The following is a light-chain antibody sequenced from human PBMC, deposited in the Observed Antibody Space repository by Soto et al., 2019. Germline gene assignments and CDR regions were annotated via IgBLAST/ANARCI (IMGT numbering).Light chain of an antibody. CDR1: QSVLYSTNNKNY. CDR3: QQYYTTPLT. Sequence: DIVMTQSPDSLAVSLGERATINCKSSQSVLYSTNNKNYLAWYQQKPGLPPKLLIYWATTRESGVPDRFSGSGSGTDFTLTISSLQAEDVAVYYFQQYYTTPLTFGGGTKVEIK. V-gene: IGKV4-1*01. CDR2: WAT. J-gene: IGKJ4*01.